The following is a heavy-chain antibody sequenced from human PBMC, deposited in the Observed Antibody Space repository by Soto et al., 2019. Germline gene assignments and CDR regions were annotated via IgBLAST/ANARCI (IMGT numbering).Heavy chain of an antibody. Sequence: SETLSLTCTASGGSIISCDYYLIGLCQPPWNGLELIGYIYYSGSTYYNPSLKSRVTISVDTSKNQFSLMLSYVTAADTAVYYCARQSTYYYDSSGYPVYYFDYWGQGTLVTVSS. J-gene: IGHJ4*02. CDR3: ARQSTYYYDSSGYPVYYFDY. D-gene: IGHD3-22*01. CDR2: IYYSGST. CDR1: GGSIISCDYY. V-gene: IGHV4-30-4*01.